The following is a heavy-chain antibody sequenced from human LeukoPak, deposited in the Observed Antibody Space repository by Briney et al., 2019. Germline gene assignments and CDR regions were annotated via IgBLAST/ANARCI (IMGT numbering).Heavy chain of an antibody. V-gene: IGHV1-8*01. D-gene: IGHD2-2*01. CDR2: MNPNSGNT. CDR1: GYTFTSYD. J-gene: IGHJ6*02. Sequence: ASVKLSCKASGYTFTSYDINWVRQATGQGLEWIGWMNPNSGNTGYAQKLHGRVTMTRTTSISKTYMYLNILRSKAKAMYYYSREGGVTSRYYGMDVWGQGTTVTVSS. CDR3: SREGGVTSRYYGMDV.